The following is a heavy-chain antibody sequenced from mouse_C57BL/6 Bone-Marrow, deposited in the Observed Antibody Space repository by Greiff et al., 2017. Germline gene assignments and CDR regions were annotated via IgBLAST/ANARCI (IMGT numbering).Heavy chain of an antibody. CDR1: GYTFTDYA. CDR3: ARSPITSVGPWFAY. V-gene: IGHV1-67*01. CDR2: ISTYYGDA. J-gene: IGHJ3*01. D-gene: IGHD1-1*01. Sequence: VQLQQSGPELVRPGVSVKISCTGSGYTFTDYAMHWVKQSPAKSLEWIGVISTYYGDASYNQKFKDKATMTVDTSSSTAYMGLARLTSEDSAVYYCARSPITSVGPWFAYWGQGTRVSVSA.